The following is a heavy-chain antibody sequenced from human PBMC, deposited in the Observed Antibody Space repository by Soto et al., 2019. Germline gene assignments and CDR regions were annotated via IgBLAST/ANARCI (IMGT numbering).Heavy chain of an antibody. CDR3: VAGGRLSRYY. CDR2: IYHSGST. D-gene: IGHD2-21*02. J-gene: IGHJ4*02. V-gene: IGHV4-30-2*01. Sequence: SETLSLTCAVSGGSISSGGYSWGWIRQPPGKGLEWIGYIYHSGSTYYNPSLKSRVTISVDRSKNQFSLKLSSVTAADTAVYYCVAGGRLSRYYWGQGTLVTVSS. CDR1: GGSISSGGYS.